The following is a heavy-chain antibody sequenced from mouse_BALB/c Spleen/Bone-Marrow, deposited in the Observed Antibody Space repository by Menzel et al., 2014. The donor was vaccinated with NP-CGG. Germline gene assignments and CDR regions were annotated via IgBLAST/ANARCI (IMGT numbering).Heavy chain of an antibody. CDR3: ARSGSSSGFFDY. CDR2: ISSGSSTI. V-gene: IGHV5-17*02. J-gene: IGHJ2*01. D-gene: IGHD1-1*01. CDR1: GFTFSSFG. Sequence: EVKVEESGGGLVQPGGSRKLSCAASGFTFSSFGMHWVRQAPEKGLECVAYISSGSSTIYYADTVMGRFTISRDNPKNTRFLQMTSLRSEDTAMYYCARSGSSSGFFDYWGQGPTLTVSA.